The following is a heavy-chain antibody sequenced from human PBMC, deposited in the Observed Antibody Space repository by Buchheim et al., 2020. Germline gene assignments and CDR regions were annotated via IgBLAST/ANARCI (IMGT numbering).Heavy chain of an antibody. CDR3: ARDCSSTSCYIGVTSPPDKYGMDV. CDR1: GFTFSSYG. J-gene: IGHJ6*02. Sequence: QVQLVESGGGVVQPGRSLRLSCAASGFTFSSYGMHWVRQAPGKGLEWVAVIWYDGSNKYYADSVKGRFTISRDNSKNTLYLQMNSLRAEDTAVYYCARDCSSTSCYIGVTSPPDKYGMDVWGQGTT. D-gene: IGHD2-2*02. CDR2: IWYDGSNK. V-gene: IGHV3-33*01.